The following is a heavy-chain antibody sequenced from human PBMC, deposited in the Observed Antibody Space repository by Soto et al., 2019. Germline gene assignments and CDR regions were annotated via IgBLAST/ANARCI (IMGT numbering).Heavy chain of an antibody. Sequence: EVPLVESGGGLVQPGGSLRLSCVASGFTFSSEYIAWVRQAPGKGLEWVGNINQDGNEIYYLDSVKGRFTISRDNAKKSVFLQMHSLRPEDTALYYCATIAAVRFDYWGQGTRVTVSS. V-gene: IGHV3-7*02. CDR3: ATIAAVRFDY. CDR1: GFTFSSEY. CDR2: INQDGNEI. J-gene: IGHJ4*02. D-gene: IGHD6-13*01.